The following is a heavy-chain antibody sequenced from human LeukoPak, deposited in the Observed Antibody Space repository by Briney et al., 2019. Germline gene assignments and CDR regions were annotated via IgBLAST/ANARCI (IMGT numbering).Heavy chain of an antibody. D-gene: IGHD2-15*01. J-gene: IGHJ4*02. CDR1: GFTFSSYE. CDR2: ISSSGSTI. Sequence: GGSLRLSCAASGFTFSSYEMNWVRQAPGKGLEWVSYISSSGSTIYYADSVKGRFTISRDNAKNSLYLQMGSLRAEDTAVYYCARAIRYCSGGSCYPAARGFDYWGQGTLVTVSS. CDR3: ARAIRYCSGGSCYPAARGFDY. V-gene: IGHV3-48*03.